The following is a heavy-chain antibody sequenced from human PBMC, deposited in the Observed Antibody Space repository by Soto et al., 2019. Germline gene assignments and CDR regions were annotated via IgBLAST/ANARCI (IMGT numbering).Heavy chain of an antibody. D-gene: IGHD3-22*01. CDR2: IYYSGSS. CDR3: ARGKGYYDSSGYYYSPYYYEC. Sequence: TLSLTCTVSGVSISSGDYYCSWIRQPPGKGLEWIGYIYYSGSSYYNPSLKSRVTISVHTSKNQFSRKLSSVPAADTAVYYCARGKGYYDSSGYYYSPYYYECWGQGTLVTLSS. V-gene: IGHV4-30-4*01. J-gene: IGHJ4*02. CDR1: GVSISSGDYY.